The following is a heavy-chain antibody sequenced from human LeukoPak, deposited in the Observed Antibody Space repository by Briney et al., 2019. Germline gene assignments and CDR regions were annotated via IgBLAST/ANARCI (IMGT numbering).Heavy chain of an antibody. D-gene: IGHD4-17*01. CDR3: ARATTVTTIVWYFDL. CDR1: GFTFSSYA. CDR2: ISYDGSNK. J-gene: IGHJ2*01. V-gene: IGHV3-30*04. Sequence: PGGSLRLSCAASGFTFSSYAMHWVRQAPGKGLEWVAVISYDGSNKYYADSVKGRFTISRDNSKNTLYLQMNSLRAEDTAVYYCARATTVTTIVWYFDLWGRGTLVTVSS.